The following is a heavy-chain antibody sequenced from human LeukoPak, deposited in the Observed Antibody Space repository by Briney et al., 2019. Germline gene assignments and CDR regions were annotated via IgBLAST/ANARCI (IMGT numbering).Heavy chain of an antibody. CDR2: IYHSGST. CDR3: ARLGIVGAITLDY. CDR1: GYSISSGYY. D-gene: IGHD1-26*01. J-gene: IGHJ4*02. V-gene: IGHV4-38-2*02. Sequence: SETLSLTCTVSGYSISSGYYWGWIRQPPGKGLEWTGSIYHSGSTYYNPSLKSRVTISVDTSKNQFSLKLSSVTAADTAVYYCARLGIVGAITLDYWGQGTLVTVSS.